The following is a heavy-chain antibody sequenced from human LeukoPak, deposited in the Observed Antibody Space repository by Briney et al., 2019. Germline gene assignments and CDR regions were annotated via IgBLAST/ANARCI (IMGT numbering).Heavy chain of an antibody. V-gene: IGHV3-23*01. CDR3: VRDQFYAFDV. CDR2: ISGSGATT. CDR1: GFTFSSSA. Sequence: GGSLRLSCAATGFTFSSSAMSWVRRAPGKGLEWVSSISGSGATTYHADSVRGRLTISRDSSKNTLYLQMNSLRDDDTAVYYCVRDQFYAFDVWGQGTMVTVSS. J-gene: IGHJ3*01.